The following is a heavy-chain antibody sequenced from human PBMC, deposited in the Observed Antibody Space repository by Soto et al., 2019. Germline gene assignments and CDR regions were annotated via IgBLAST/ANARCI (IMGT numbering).Heavy chain of an antibody. D-gene: IGHD3-10*01. CDR2: ISAYNGNT. J-gene: IGHJ4*02. V-gene: IGHV1-18*01. Sequence: QVQLVQSGAEVKKPGASVTVSCKASGYTFNRYGISWVRQAPGQGLEWMGWISAYNGNTNSAQNLQGRVAMTTDTATDTAYMELRSLRSDDTAVYYCAREGYYGSGSADYWGQGTLVTVSS. CDR1: GYTFNRYG. CDR3: AREGYYGSGSADY.